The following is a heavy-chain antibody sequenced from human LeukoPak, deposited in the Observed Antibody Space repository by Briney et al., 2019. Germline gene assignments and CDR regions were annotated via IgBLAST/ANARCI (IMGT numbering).Heavy chain of an antibody. CDR1: GFTFSSYE. CDR3: ARDPYSGSYGNYYYYFMDV. V-gene: IGHV3-48*03. D-gene: IGHD1-26*01. Sequence: PGGSLRLSCAASGFTFSSYEMNWVRQAPGKGLEWVSYISSSSSTIYYADSVKGRFTISRDNAKNSLYLQMNSLRAEDTAVYYCARDPYSGSYGNYYYYFMDVWGKGTTVTISS. J-gene: IGHJ6*03. CDR2: ISSSSSTI.